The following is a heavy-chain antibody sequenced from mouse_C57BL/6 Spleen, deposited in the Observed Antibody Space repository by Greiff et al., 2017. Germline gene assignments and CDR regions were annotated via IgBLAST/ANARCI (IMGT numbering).Heavy chain of an antibody. V-gene: IGHV1-42*01. CDR2: INPSTGGT. D-gene: IGHD3-1*01. J-gene: IGHJ3*01. CDR3: ARGLLLSWFAY. CDR1: GYSFTGYY. Sequence: EVQLQQSGPELVKPRASVKISCKASGYSFTGYYMNWVKQSPEKSLEWIGEINPSTGGTTYNQKVKAKATLTVDKSSSTAYMQLKSLTSEDSAVYYCARGLLLSWFAYWGQGTLVTVSA.